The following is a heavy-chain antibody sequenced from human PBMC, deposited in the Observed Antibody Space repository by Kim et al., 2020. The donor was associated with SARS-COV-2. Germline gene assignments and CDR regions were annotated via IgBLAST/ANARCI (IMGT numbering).Heavy chain of an antibody. V-gene: IGHV3-48*02. CDR2: ISSSSSTV. J-gene: IGHJ4*02. CDR1: GFTFNSYS. CDR3: ARCSPRGDSSGWFHFDY. Sequence: GGSLRLSCAASGFTFNSYSMNWVRQAPGKGLEWVSYISSSSSTVYYADSVKGRFTISRDNAKNSLYLQMNSLRDEDTAVYYCARCSPRGDSSGWFHFDYWGQGTLVTVSS. D-gene: IGHD6-19*01.